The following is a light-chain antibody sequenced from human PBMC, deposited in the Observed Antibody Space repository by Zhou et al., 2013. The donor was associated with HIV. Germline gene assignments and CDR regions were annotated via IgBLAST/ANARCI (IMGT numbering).Light chain of an antibody. CDR1: QSVTANF. Sequence: EAVLTQSPGTLSLSPGERATLSCSASQSVTANFLAWYQQKPGQAPRLLIYGASSRAIGIPDRISGSGSGTDFTLTFSRLEPEDFAVYYCHQYGSSPITFGQGTRLDIK. V-gene: IGKV3-20*01. CDR2: GAS. CDR3: HQYGSSPIT. J-gene: IGKJ5*01.